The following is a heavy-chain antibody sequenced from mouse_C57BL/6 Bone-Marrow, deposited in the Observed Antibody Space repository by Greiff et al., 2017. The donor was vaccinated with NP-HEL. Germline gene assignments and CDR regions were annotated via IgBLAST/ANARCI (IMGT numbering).Heavy chain of an antibody. Sequence: VQLQQSGAELVRPGASVKLSCKASGYTFTDYYINWVKQRPGQGLEWIARIYPGSGNTYYNEKFKGKATLTAEKSSSTAYMQLSSLTSEDSAVYFCARFSGFAYWGQGTLVTVSA. V-gene: IGHV1-76*01. CDR3: ARFSGFAY. CDR2: IYPGSGNT. J-gene: IGHJ3*01. CDR1: GYTFTDYY.